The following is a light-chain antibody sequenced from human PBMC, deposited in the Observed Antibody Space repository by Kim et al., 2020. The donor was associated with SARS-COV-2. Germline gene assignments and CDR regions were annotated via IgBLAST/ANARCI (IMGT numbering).Light chain of an antibody. CDR2: DAS. CDR3: QQRSSWPLYT. J-gene: IGKJ2*01. V-gene: IGKV3-11*01. CDR1: QSVSSY. Sequence: LSPGERATLSCRASQSVSSYLAWYQQKPGQAPRLLSYDASNRVAGIPARFSGSGSGTDFTLTISSLEPEDFAVYYCQQRSSWPLYTFGQGTKLEI.